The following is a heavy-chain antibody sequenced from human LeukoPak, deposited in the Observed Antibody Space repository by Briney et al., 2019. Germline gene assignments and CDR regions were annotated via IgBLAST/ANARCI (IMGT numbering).Heavy chain of an antibody. Sequence: GGSLRLSCAASGFTFSDYYVSWIRQAPGKGLEWVSYISSSGSTIYYADSVKGRFTISRDNAKNSLYLQMNSLRAEDTAVYYCAREGNYGYYFFDYWGQGTLVTVSS. D-gene: IGHD4-17*01. CDR2: ISSSGSTI. V-gene: IGHV3-11*01. CDR1: GFTFSDYY. CDR3: AREGNYGYYFFDY. J-gene: IGHJ4*02.